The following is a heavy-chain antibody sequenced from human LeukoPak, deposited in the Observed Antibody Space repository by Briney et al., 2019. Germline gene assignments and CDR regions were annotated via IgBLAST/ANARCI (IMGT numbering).Heavy chain of an antibody. CDR1: GFTFSSYA. CDR3: AKGAAGTLVGHYFDS. CDR2: ISGSGGDT. J-gene: IGHJ4*02. Sequence: GGSLRLSCAASGFTFSSYAMSWVRQAPGKGLEWVSGISGSGGDTYYADSVKGRFIISRDNSKNTLYLQMNSLGAEDTAVYYCAKGAAGTLVGHYFDSWGQGTLVTVSS. D-gene: IGHD2-21*01. V-gene: IGHV3-23*01.